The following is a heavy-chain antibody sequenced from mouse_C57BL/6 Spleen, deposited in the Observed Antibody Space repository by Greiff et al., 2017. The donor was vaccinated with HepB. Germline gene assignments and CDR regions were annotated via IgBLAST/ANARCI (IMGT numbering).Heavy chain of an antibody. V-gene: IGHV1-55*01. D-gene: IGHD1-1*01. J-gene: IGHJ2*01. CDR2: IYPGSGST. CDR3: ARSYYGSTPLFDY. CDR1: GYTFTSYW. Sequence: QVQLKQPGAELVKPGASVKMSCKASGYTFTSYWITWVKQRPGQGLEWIGDIYPGSGSTNYNEKFKSKATLTVDTSSSTAYMQLSSLTSEDSAVYYCARSYYGSTPLFDYWGQGTTLTVSS.